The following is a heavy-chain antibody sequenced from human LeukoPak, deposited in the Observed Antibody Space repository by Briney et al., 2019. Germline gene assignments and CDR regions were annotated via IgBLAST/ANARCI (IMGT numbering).Heavy chain of an antibody. CDR2: LSGSGGST. J-gene: IGHJ6*02. D-gene: IGHD2-15*01. CDR1: GFTFNSYA. Sequence: TGGSLRLSCAASGFTFNSYAMNWVRQAPGKGLEWVSGLSGSGGSTYYADSVQGRFTISRDNSKNTLYLQMNSLRAEDTAVYYCAKGRGWFYGMDVWGQGTTVTVSS. CDR3: AKGRGWFYGMDV. V-gene: IGHV3-23*01.